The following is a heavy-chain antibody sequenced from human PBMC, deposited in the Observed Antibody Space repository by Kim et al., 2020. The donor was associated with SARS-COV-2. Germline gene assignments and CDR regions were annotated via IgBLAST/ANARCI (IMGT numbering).Heavy chain of an antibody. J-gene: IGHJ2*01. D-gene: IGHD3-3*01. CDR3: ARTRDDTISDWYFDL. Sequence: DSVKGRFTISRDNSKNTLYLQMNSLRAEDTAVYYCARTRDDTISDWYFDLWGRGTLVTVSS. V-gene: IGHV3-30*01.